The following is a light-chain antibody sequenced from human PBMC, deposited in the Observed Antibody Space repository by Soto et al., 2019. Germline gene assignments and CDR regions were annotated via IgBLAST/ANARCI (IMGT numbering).Light chain of an antibody. CDR3: SSYTSSDSWV. J-gene: IGLJ3*02. Sequence: QSALTQPASVSGSPGQSLTISCTGTSSDVGGYNSVSWYQHHPGKAPKLMIFNVNTRTPGISGRFSGSKSANTASLTISGLQAEDEADYYCSSYTSSDSWVFGGETKLTVL. CDR2: NVN. CDR1: SSDVGGYNS. V-gene: IGLV2-14*03.